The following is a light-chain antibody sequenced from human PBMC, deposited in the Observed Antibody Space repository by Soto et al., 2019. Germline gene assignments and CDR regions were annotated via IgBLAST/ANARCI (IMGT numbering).Light chain of an antibody. Sequence: EVVLTESPATLSLSPGERVTLSCRASQSVDNYLVWYQQKPGQAPRLLIYDASNRAPGIPARFSGSGSGTDFTLTISSLEPEDFAVYYCQQRGNRPPWTFGQGTKVDIK. CDR1: QSVDNY. CDR3: QQRGNRPPWT. J-gene: IGKJ1*01. CDR2: DAS. V-gene: IGKV3-11*01.